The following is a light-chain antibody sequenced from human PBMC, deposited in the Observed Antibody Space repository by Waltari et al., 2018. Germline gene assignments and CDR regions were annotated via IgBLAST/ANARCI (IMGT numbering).Light chain of an antibody. CDR2: RNN. CDR3: SAWDSSLRGYV. J-gene: IGLJ1*01. CDR1: SNNVGNRG. Sequence: QAGLTQPPSMSKDLRQTATLTCTGHSNNVGNRGAAWLQHHQGHPPKLLSYRNNNRPSGISERFSAYRSGNTAFLTITGLQPEDEADYYCSAWDSSLRGYVFGTGTRLTVL. V-gene: IGLV10-54*04.